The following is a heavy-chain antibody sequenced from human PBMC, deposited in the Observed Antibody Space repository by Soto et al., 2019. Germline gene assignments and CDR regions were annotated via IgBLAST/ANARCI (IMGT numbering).Heavy chain of an antibody. V-gene: IGHV4-38-2*01. J-gene: IGHJ6*02. Sequence: PSETLSLTCAVSGYSIASGYYWAWIRQSPGKGLEWIGSIYHAGSVYYNPSLNSRVAVSLDTSKNHFSLKLTSVTAADTAVYYCDRTFDYYGTDVWGQGAPVTVS. CDR1: GYSIASGYY. CDR3: DRTFDYYGTDV. CDR2: IYHAGSV.